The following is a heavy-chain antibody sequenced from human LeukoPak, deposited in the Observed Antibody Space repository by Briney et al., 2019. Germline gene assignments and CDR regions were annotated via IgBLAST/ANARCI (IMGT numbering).Heavy chain of an antibody. V-gene: IGHV4-59*01. J-gene: IGHJ6*03. CDR1: GGSISGSY. CDR3: AGAFRGGYYIDV. Sequence: SETLSLTCAASGGSISGSYWSWIRQPPGKGLEWIWYLYSSGSTIYYPSFESRVTTTEDATTNQLSLRLNSVPAADTAAFYCAGAFRGGYYIDVWGKGATVTVSS. CDR2: LYSSGST. D-gene: IGHD3-16*01.